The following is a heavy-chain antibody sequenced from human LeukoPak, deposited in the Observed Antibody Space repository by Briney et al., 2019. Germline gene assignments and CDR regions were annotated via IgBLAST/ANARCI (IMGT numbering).Heavy chain of an antibody. J-gene: IGHJ4*02. CDR1: GGTFSSYA. V-gene: IGHV1-69*05. Sequence: ASVKVSCKASGGTFSSYAISWVRQAPGQGLEWMGRIIPIFGTANYAQKFQGRVTITTDESTSTAHMELSSLRSEDTAVYYCARDSAAVAGTIDYWGQGTLVTVSS. CDR3: ARDSAAVAGTIDY. CDR2: IIPIFGTA. D-gene: IGHD6-19*01.